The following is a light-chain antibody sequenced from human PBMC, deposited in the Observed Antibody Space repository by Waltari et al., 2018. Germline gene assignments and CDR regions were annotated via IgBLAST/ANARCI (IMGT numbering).Light chain of an antibody. CDR2: DVS. CDR3: CSYAGSSGV. CDR1: SSDVGGYNY. V-gene: IGLV2-11*01. Sequence: QSALTQPRSVSGSPGQSVTISCTGTSSDVGGYNYVSWYQQHPGKAPTLMIYDVSKRPSAVPVRFSGSNSATPASLTISGLQAEDEDYYSCCSYAGSSGVFGTGTKVTVL. J-gene: IGLJ1*01.